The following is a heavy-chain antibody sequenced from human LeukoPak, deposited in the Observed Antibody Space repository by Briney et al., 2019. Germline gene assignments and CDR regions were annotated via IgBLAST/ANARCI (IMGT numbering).Heavy chain of an antibody. Sequence: GASVRVSCKASEYTLSDYCVHWVRQAPGQGLEWMGRIIPILGIANYAQKFQGRVTITADKSTSTAYMELSSLRSEDTAVYYCARVNYYDSSGPFDYWGQGTLVTVSS. CDR2: IIPILGIA. J-gene: IGHJ4*02. CDR3: ARVNYYDSSGPFDY. D-gene: IGHD3-22*01. V-gene: IGHV1-69*04. CDR1: EYTLSDYC.